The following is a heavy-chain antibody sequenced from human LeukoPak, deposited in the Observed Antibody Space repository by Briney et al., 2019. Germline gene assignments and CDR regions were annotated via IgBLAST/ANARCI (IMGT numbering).Heavy chain of an antibody. CDR3: ARLSVVVPAALDY. CDR1: GYSFNSYW. CDR2: IYPGDSDT. D-gene: IGHD2-2*01. Sequence: GESLKISCQGSGYSFNSYWIAWVRQMPGKGLEWMGIIYPGDSDTRYSPSFRGQITISADKSINTAYLRWSSLKASDTAMYYCARLSVVVPAALDYWGQGTLVTVSS. V-gene: IGHV5-51*01. J-gene: IGHJ4*02.